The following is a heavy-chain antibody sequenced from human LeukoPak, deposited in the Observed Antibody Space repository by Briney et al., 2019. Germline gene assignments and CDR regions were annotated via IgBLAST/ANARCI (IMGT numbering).Heavy chain of an antibody. V-gene: IGHV3-23*01. CDR1: GFTFSSYA. CDR2: ISGSGGST. J-gene: IGHJ4*02. CDR3: AKVTYGSGTYGAFDS. D-gene: IGHD3-10*01. Sequence: GGSLRLSCVASGFTFSSYAMSWVRQAPGKGLEWVSVISGSGGSTYYTDSVKGRFTISRDNSKNTLYLQMNSLRAEDTAVYYCAKVTYGSGTYGAFDSWGQGTLVTVSS.